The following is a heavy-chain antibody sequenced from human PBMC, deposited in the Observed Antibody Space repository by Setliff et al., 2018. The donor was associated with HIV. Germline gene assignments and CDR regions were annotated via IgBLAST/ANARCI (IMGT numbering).Heavy chain of an antibody. D-gene: IGHD5-18*01. CDR1: GFTISHHW. J-gene: IGHJ4*02. Sequence: PGGSLRLSCAASGFTISHHWMTWVRQAPGKGLEWVANIKQDGTENYYVDSVKGRFTISRDNAKNSLYLQMNSLRAEDTALYYCAKGASVDTAMVNYWGQGTLVTVSS. V-gene: IGHV3-7*03. CDR2: IKQDGTEN. CDR3: AKGASVDTAMVNY.